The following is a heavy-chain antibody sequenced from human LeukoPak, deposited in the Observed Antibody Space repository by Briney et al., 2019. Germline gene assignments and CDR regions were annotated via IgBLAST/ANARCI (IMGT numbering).Heavy chain of an antibody. CDR1: GFTLSDYY. V-gene: IGHV3-11*06. D-gene: IGHD3-22*01. CDR3: AISPSLSSVDAFDI. Sequence: PGGSLTLSCAVSGFTLSDYYMRWISPAPGEGLEWISYISRRSSYTNHIDSVTGRLTISRDHATNSLYLQLSSLRAEDPSLSYCAISPSLSSVDAFDIWGERTMFSASS. J-gene: IGHJ3*02. CDR2: ISRRSSYT.